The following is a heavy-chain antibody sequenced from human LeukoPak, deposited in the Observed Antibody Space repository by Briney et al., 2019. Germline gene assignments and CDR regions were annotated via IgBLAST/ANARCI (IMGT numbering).Heavy chain of an antibody. J-gene: IGHJ5*02. D-gene: IGHD6-13*01. Sequence: GGSLRLSCAASGFTFSSYAMHWVRQAPGKGLEWVAVIPYDGSNKYYADSVKGRFTISRDNSKNTLYLQMNSLRAEDTAVYYCARARIAAALGNWFDPWGQGTLVTVSS. CDR1: GFTFSSYA. V-gene: IGHV3-30-3*01. CDR2: IPYDGSNK. CDR3: ARARIAAALGNWFDP.